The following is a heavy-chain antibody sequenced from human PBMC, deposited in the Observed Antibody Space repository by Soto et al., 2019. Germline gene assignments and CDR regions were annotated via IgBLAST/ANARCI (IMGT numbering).Heavy chain of an antibody. CDR2: IERNALTT. CDR3: AKIRDTTMDMNFAS. V-gene: IGHV3-74*01. D-gene: IGHD5-18*01. Sequence: GGSLRLSCVASGFTFSDYWIHWVRQGPGKGLVWVARIERNALTTRYADSVKGRFTISRNNARNTVYLEMNGLTVEDTAMYYCAKIRDTTMDMNFASWGQGTVVTVSS. CDR1: GFTFSDYW. J-gene: IGHJ4*02.